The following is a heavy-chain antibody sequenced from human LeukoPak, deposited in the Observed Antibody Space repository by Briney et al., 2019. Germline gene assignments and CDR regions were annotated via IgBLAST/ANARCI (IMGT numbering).Heavy chain of an antibody. CDR2: MLPIFRTA. V-gene: IGHV1-69*13. CDR1: GGNFRNYG. CDR3: ATDPNPYSSTSGYFDF. Sequence: GASVKVSCKASGGNFRNYGFHWVRQAPGQGLEWMGGMLPIFRTANYAQKFQGSVTITADESSNTASLDLSSLTSEDTAVYYCATDPNPYSSTSGYFDFWGQGTLVTVSS. D-gene: IGHD6-13*01. J-gene: IGHJ4*02.